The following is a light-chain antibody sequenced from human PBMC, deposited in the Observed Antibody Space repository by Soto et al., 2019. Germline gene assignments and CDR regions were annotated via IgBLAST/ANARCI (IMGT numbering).Light chain of an antibody. CDR1: TSDVGGYNY. J-gene: IGLJ3*02. CDR2: DVR. V-gene: IGLV2-11*02. CDR3: CSYADTYTWV. Sequence: QSALTQPRSVSGSPGQSVTISCTGTTSDVGGYNYVSWYQQHPGKAPKVMIYDVRKRPSGVPDRFSGSKFANTASLTISGLQAEDEADSYCCSYADTYTWVFGGATQLTVL.